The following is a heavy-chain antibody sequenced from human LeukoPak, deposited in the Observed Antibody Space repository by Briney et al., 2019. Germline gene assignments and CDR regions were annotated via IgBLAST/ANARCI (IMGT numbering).Heavy chain of an antibody. CDR3: ARSGYSSSWYAKDNWFDP. Sequence: ASVKVSCKASGYTFTNSYIHWVRQAPGQVLEWMGLINPDGGNTNYAQKLQGRVTMTTDTSTSTAYMELRSLRSDDTAVYYCARSGYSSSWYAKDNWFDPWGQGTLVTVSS. CDR1: GYTFTNSY. J-gene: IGHJ5*02. D-gene: IGHD6-13*01. CDR2: INPDGGNT. V-gene: IGHV1-46*01.